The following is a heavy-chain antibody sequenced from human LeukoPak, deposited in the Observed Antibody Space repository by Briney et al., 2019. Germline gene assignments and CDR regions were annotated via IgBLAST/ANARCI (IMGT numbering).Heavy chain of an antibody. CDR2: INPDSGAT. V-gene: IGHV1-2*02. CDR3: ARDLCHGGSCFHFDS. D-gene: IGHD2-15*01. J-gene: IGHJ4*02. Sequence: ASVKVSCKASGYTFTDYYVHWVRQAPGQGLEWLGWINPDSGATNFAQRFQGRVTMTRDTSVNTAHMELNSLRSDDTAVYYCARDLCHGGSCFHFDSWGQGTLVTVSS. CDR1: GYTFTDYY.